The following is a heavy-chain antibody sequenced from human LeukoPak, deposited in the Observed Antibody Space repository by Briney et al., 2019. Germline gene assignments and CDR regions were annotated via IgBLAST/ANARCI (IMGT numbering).Heavy chain of an antibody. D-gene: IGHD2-21*02. Sequence: SVKATCKASGGTFSSNAISWVRQATGQGLEWMGGIIPIFGTANYAQKFQGRVTITADESTSTAYMELSSLRSEDTAVYYCASPYCGGDCYYPNAFDIWGQGTMVTVSS. CDR1: GGTFSSNA. V-gene: IGHV1-69*13. CDR3: ASPYCGGDCYYPNAFDI. CDR2: IIPIFGTA. J-gene: IGHJ3*02.